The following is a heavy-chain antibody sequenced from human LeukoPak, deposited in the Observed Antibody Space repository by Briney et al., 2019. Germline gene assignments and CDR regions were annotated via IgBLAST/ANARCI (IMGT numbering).Heavy chain of an antibody. CDR2: ISGSGGST. Sequence: GGSLRLSCAASGFTFSSYAMTWVRQAPGKGLEWVSAISGSGGSTYYADSVKGRFTISRDNSKNTLYLQMNSLRAEDTAVYYCARDRGGWSDYYYYMDVWGKGTTVTVSS. CDR1: GFTFSSYA. CDR3: ARDRGGWSDYYYYMDV. V-gene: IGHV3-23*01. J-gene: IGHJ6*03. D-gene: IGHD6-19*01.